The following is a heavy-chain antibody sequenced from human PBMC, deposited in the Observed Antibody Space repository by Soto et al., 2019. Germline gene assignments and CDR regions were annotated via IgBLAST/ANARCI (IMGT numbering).Heavy chain of an antibody. V-gene: IGHV1-18*04. J-gene: IGHJ5*02. CDR1: GYTFTSYG. D-gene: IGHD2-2*02. CDR3: ARSYCSTSTCYSYWFDP. Sequence: GASVKVSCKASGYTFTSYGLTWVRQAPGQGLEWMGWISAYNGNTNYAQSLQGRVTMTTDTSTSTAYMELRNLNSDDTAVYYCARSYCSTSTCYSYWFDPWGQGTLVTVSS. CDR2: ISAYNGNT.